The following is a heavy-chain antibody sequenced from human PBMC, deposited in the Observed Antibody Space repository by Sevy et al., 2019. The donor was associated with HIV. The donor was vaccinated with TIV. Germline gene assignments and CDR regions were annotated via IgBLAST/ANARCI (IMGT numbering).Heavy chain of an antibody. Sequence: SETLSLTCTVSGGSISSGGYYWSWIRQHPGKGLEWIGYIYYSGSTYYNPSLKSRVTISVDTSKNQFSLKLSSVTAADTAVYYCARWVLRGVIRESDAFDIWGQGTMVTVSS. D-gene: IGHD3-10*01. J-gene: IGHJ3*02. V-gene: IGHV4-31*03. CDR2: IYYSGST. CDR1: GGSISSGGYY. CDR3: ARWVLRGVIRESDAFDI.